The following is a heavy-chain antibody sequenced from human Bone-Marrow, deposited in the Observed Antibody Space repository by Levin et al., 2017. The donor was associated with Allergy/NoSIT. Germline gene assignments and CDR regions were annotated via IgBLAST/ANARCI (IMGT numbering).Heavy chain of an antibody. V-gene: IGHV3-9*01. CDR1: GFTFDDYA. J-gene: IGHJ6*02. CDR3: ARRYSSSSRYYYGMDV. D-gene: IGHD6-6*01. Sequence: PGGSLRLSCAASGFTFDDYAMHWVRQAPGKGLEWVSGISWNSGSIGYADSVKGRFTISRDNAKNSLYLQMNSLRAEDTALYYCARRYSSSSRYYYGMDVWGQGTTVTVSS. CDR2: ISWNSGSI.